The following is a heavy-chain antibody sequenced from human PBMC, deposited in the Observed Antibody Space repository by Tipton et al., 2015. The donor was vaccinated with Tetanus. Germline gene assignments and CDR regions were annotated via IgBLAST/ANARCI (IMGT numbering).Heavy chain of an antibody. CDR2: INHSGSI. J-gene: IGHJ5*02. CDR1: GGSFSDYY. V-gene: IGHV4-34*09. CDR3: ARDQGGGRVVRLNWFDP. D-gene: IGHD6-6*01. Sequence: TLSLTCEVSGGSFSDYYWSWIRQTPGKGLEWIGEINHSGSINYNPSLKSRVTIFVDPSKNQFSLNLRSATAADTAVYYCARDQGGGRVVRLNWFDPWGQGTLVTVSS.